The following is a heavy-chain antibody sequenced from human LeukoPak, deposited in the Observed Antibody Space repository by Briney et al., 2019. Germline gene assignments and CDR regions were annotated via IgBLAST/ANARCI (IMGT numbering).Heavy chain of an antibody. CDR2: IKHDASEK. V-gene: IGHV3-7*05. D-gene: IGHD2/OR15-2a*01. CDR1: GFSFSTYW. Sequence: GGSLRLSCAASGFSFSTYWMHWVRQAPGKGLEWVAHIKHDASEKYYVDSVKGRFTISRDNAKNSLYLPMNSLRAEDTAVYYCARTSKYSFDIWGQGTMVTVSS. CDR3: ARTSKYSFDI. J-gene: IGHJ3*02.